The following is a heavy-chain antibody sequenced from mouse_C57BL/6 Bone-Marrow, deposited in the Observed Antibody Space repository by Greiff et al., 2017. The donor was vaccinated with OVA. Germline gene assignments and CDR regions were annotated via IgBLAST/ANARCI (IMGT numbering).Heavy chain of an antibody. J-gene: IGHJ1*03. CDR2: IWTGGGT. V-gene: IGHV2-9-1*01. CDR1: GFSLTSYA. CDR3: ATPSVVPYWYFDV. D-gene: IGHD1-1*01. Sequence: VMLVESGPGLVAPSQSLSITCTVSGFSLTSYAISWVRQPPGKGLEWLGVIWTGGGTNYNSALKSRLSISKDNSKSQVFLKMNSLQTDDTARYYCATPSVVPYWYFDVWGTGTTVTVSS.